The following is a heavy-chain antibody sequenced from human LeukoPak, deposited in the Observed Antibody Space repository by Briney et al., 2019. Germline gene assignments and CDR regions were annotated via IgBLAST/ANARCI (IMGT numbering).Heavy chain of an antibody. CDR3: AKDGVYSSGWYEVGH. CDR2: ISWNSGSI. J-gene: IGHJ4*02. D-gene: IGHD6-19*01. V-gene: IGHV3-9*01. Sequence: GRSLRLSCAASGFTFDDYAMHWVRQAPGKGLEWVSGISWNSGSIGYADSVKGRFTISRDNAKNSLYLQMNSLRAEDTALYYCAKDGVYSSGWYEVGHWGQGILVTVSS. CDR1: GFTFDDYA.